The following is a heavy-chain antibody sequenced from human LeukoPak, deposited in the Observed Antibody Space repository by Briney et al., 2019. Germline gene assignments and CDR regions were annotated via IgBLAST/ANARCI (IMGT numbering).Heavy chain of an antibody. Sequence: GASVKVSCKPSGYTFTGYYMHWVRQAPELGLEWMGWINPNSGDTNYAQKFQGRVTMTRDTSISTAYMELSRLRSDDTAVYYCADSNYWYPTDYWGQGTLVTVSS. CDR3: ADSNYWYPTDY. CDR1: GYTFTGYY. CDR2: INPNSGDT. J-gene: IGHJ4*02. D-gene: IGHD4-11*01. V-gene: IGHV1-2*02.